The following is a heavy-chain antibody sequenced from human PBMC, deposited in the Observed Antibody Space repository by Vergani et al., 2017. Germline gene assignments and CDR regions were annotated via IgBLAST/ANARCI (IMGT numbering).Heavy chain of an antibody. V-gene: IGHV1-3*01. J-gene: IGHJ4*02. CDR2: INAGNGNT. D-gene: IGHD3-22*01. Sequence: QVQLVQSGAEVKKPGASVKVSCKASGYTFTSYAMHWVRQAPGQRLEWMGWINAGNGNTKYSQKFQGRVTITRDTSASTAYMELSSLRSEDTAVYYCANTRHRYYYDSSGYYYLDYWGQGTLVTVSS. CDR1: GYTFTSYA. CDR3: ANTRHRYYYDSSGYYYLDY.